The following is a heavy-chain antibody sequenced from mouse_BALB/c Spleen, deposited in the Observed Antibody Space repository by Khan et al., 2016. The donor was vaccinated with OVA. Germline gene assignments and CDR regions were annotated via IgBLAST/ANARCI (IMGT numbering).Heavy chain of an antibody. Sequence: EVELVESGGDLVKPGGSLKLSCAASGFTFSTYGMSWVRQTPDKRLEWVATISSGGSYTYYPDSVKGRFTISRDNAKNTLYLQMSSLKSEDTAMYYCARLAYYYGSEGFAYWVQGTLVTVSA. CDR2: ISSGGSYT. CDR1: GFTFSTYG. J-gene: IGHJ3*01. V-gene: IGHV5-6*01. CDR3: ARLAYYYGSEGFAY. D-gene: IGHD1-1*01.